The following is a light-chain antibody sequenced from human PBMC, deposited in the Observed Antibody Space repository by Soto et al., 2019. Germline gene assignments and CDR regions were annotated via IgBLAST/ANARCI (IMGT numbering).Light chain of an antibody. CDR2: GAS. J-gene: IGKJ1*01. CDR1: QRVSGGF. CDR3: QQYGSSGM. Sequence: DIVLTQAPATLSLSPGERATLYCGASQRVSGGFLAWYQQKPGQAPRLLIYGASNRATGIPDRFSGSGSGTDFTLTISRLEPEDVAVYYCQQYGSSGMFGQGNTVDIK. V-gene: IGKV3-20*01.